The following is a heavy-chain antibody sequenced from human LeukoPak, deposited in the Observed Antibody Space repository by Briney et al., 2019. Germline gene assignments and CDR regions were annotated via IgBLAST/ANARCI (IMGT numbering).Heavy chain of an antibody. CDR3: ARDPHDDIVATTWDY. CDR2: IGTAGDT. D-gene: IGHD5-12*01. CDR1: GFTFSNYD. Sequence: PGGSLRLSCAASGFTFSNYDMHWVRQATGKGLEWVSAIGTAGDTYYPDSVKGRFTISRDNAKNSLYLQMNSLRAEDTAVYYCARDPHDDIVATTWDYWGQGTLVTVSS. J-gene: IGHJ4*02. V-gene: IGHV3-13*01.